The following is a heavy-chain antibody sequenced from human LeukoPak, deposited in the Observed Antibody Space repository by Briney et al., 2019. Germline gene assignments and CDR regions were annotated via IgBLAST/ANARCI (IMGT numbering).Heavy chain of an antibody. D-gene: IGHD3-3*01. J-gene: IGHJ6*03. CDR2: ISGSGGST. CDR1: GFTFSSYA. CDR3: AKDSLRFLEWSTPMDV. V-gene: IGHV3-23*01. Sequence: GGSLRLSCAASGFTFSSYAMSWVRQAPGKGLEWVSAISGSGGSTYYADSVKGRFTISRDNSKNTLYLQMNSLRAEDTAVYYCAKDSLRFLEWSTPMDVWGKGTTVTVPS.